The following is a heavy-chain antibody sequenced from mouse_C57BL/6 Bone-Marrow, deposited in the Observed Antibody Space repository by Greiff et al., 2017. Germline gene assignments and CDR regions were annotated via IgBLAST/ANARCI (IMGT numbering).Heavy chain of an antibody. V-gene: IGHV14-4*01. J-gene: IGHJ1*03. Sequence: EVQLQQSGAELVRPGASVKLSCTASGFNIKDDYMHWVKQRPEQGLEWIGWIDPENGDTVYASKFQGKATITADTSSNTAYLQLSSLTSEDTAVYYCTPLLWYFDVWGTGTTVTASS. CDR3: TPLLWYFDV. CDR1: GFNIKDDY. CDR2: IDPENGDT. D-gene: IGHD1-1*01.